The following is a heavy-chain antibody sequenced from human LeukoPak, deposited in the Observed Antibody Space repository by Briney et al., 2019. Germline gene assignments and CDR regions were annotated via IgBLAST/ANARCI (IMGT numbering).Heavy chain of an antibody. V-gene: IGHV1-2*02. CDR1: GYTFTSYY. D-gene: IGHD3-22*01. CDR2: INPNSGGT. Sequence: ASVKVSCKASGYTFTSYYMHWVRQAPGQGLEWMGWINPNSGGTNYAQKFQGRVTMTRDTSISTAYMELSRLRSDDTAVYYCARDSAHYYDSSGYPNRNNWFDPWGQGTLVTVSS. J-gene: IGHJ5*02. CDR3: ARDSAHYYDSSGYPNRNNWFDP.